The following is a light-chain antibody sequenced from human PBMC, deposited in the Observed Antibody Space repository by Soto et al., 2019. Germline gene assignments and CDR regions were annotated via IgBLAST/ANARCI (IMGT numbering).Light chain of an antibody. J-gene: IGKJ4*01. CDR2: DAS. Sequence: EIVLTQSPATLSLSPGERATLSCMASQSVSSYLAWYQQKPGQAPRLLIYDASNRATGIPARFSGSGSGTDFTLTISSLEPEAFAVYYCQQRSTWLTFGGGTKVEIK. CDR3: QQRSTWLT. V-gene: IGKV3-11*01. CDR1: QSVSSY.